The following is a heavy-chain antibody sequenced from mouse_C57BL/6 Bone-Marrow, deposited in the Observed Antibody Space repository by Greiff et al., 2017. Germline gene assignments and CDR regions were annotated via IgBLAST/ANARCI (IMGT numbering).Heavy chain of an antibody. D-gene: IGHD1-1*01. Sequence: EVQLVESGPELVKPGASVKMSCKASGYTFTDYNMHWVKQSHGKSLEWIGYINPNNGGTSYNQKFKGKATLTVNKSSSTASMELRSLTSEDSAVYYCARGPSTVVPFDYWGQGTTLTVSS. J-gene: IGHJ2*01. CDR2: INPNNGGT. V-gene: IGHV1-22*01. CDR3: ARGPSTVVPFDY. CDR1: GYTFTDYN.